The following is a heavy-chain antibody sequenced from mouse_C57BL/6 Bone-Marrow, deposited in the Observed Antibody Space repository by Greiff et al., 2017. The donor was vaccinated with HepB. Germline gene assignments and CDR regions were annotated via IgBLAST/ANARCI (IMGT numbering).Heavy chain of an antibody. J-gene: IGHJ3*01. V-gene: IGHV2-5*01. CDR1: GFSLTSYG. Sequence: LQESGPGLVQPSQSLSITCTVSGFSLTSYGVHWVRQSPGKGLEWLGVIWRGGSTDYNAAFMSRLSITKDNSKSQVFFKMNSLQADDTAIYYCAKNPYDYDGPWFAYWGQGTLVTVSA. CDR2: IWRGGST. CDR3: AKNPYDYDGPWFAY. D-gene: IGHD2-4*01.